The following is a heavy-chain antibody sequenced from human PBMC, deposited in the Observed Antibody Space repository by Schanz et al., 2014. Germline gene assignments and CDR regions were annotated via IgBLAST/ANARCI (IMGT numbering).Heavy chain of an antibody. Sequence: QVQLVQSGAEVRKPGSSVRVSCKASGGTFTSYAFSWVRQAPGQGLEWMGRIIPIVDITNYAQKFLGRVTITADKSTSTAYMELKSLRSADTAVYYCASALTTWGGMDVWGQGTTVTVSS. J-gene: IGHJ6*02. V-gene: IGHV1-69*04. CDR1: GGTFTSYA. D-gene: IGHD4-4*01. CDR3: ASALTTWGGMDV. CDR2: IIPIVDIT.